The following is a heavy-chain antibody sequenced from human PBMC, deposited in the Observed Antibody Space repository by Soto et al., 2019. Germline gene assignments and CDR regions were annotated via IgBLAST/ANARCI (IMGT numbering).Heavy chain of an antibody. J-gene: IGHJ4*02. CDR3: AKDEGGYLSVFDY. V-gene: IGHV3-30*18. D-gene: IGHD5-12*01. CDR1: GFTCITYA. CDR2: ISFDGINK. Sequence: GGSQRHSSTASGFTCITYAMHWVRQAPGKGLEWVALISFDGINKYYADSVKGRFTISRDSSKNTLYLQMNGLRADDTAIYYCAKDEGGYLSVFDYWGQGTLVTVSS.